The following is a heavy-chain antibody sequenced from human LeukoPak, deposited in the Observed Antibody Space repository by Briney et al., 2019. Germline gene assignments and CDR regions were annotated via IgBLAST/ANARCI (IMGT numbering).Heavy chain of an antibody. J-gene: IGHJ4*02. CDR3: ARRGGFYSNLVFDY. D-gene: IGHD4-11*01. Sequence: NPSETQSLTCAAYGGSFSGYYWSWIRQPPGKGLEWIGEINHSGSTNYNPSLKSRVTISVDTSKNQFSLKLSSVTAADTAVYYCARRGGFYSNLVFDYWGQGTLVTVSS. CDR2: INHSGST. V-gene: IGHV4-34*01. CDR1: GGSFSGYY.